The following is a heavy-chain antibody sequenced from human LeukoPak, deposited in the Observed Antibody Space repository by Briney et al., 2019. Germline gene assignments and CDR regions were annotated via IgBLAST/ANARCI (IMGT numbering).Heavy chain of an antibody. CDR1: GFTFGSSA. CDR2: ISSSSSYI. CDR3: ARERDPRTWWPVDY. D-gene: IGHD2-15*01. V-gene: IGHV3-21*01. Sequence: GGSLRLSCAASGFTFGSSAMTWVRQAPGKGLEWVSSISSSSSYIYYADSVKGRFTISRDNAKNSLYLQMNSLRAEDTAVYYCARERDPRTWWPVDYWGQGTLVTVSS. J-gene: IGHJ4*02.